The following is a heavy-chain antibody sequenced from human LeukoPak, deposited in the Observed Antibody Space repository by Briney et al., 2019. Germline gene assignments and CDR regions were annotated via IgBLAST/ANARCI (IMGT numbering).Heavy chain of an antibody. Sequence: SETLALTCTGSGGSISSYYWSWIRQPPGKGLEWIGYIYYSGSTSYNPSLKSRVTISVDTSKNQFSLKLSSVTAADTAVYHCARDQSGAYYFDYWGQGTLVTVSS. D-gene: IGHD3-10*01. CDR1: GGSISSYY. CDR2: IYYSGST. CDR3: ARDQSGAYYFDY. V-gene: IGHV4-59*01. J-gene: IGHJ4*02.